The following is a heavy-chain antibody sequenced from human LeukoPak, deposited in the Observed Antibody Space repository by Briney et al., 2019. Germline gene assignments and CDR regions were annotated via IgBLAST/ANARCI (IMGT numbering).Heavy chain of an antibody. CDR2: IYYSGST. Sequence: PSQTLSLTCTVSGGSISSGDYYWSWIRPPPGKGLEWIGYIYYSGSTYYNPSLKSRVTISVDTSKNQFSLKLSSVTAADTAVYYCARVGVNNLYYFDYWGQGTLVTVSS. D-gene: IGHD3-22*01. V-gene: IGHV4-30-4*01. J-gene: IGHJ4*02. CDR1: GGSISSGDYY. CDR3: ARVGVNNLYYFDY.